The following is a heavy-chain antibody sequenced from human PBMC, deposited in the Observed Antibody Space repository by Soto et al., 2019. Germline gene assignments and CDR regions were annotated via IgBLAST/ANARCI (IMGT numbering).Heavy chain of an antibody. Sequence: EVQLVESGGGIVQPGGSLRLSCAASGFTFSSYWMHWVRQAPGKGLVWVSRINSDGSRTSYADSAKGRFTISRDNAKEEVYLERNSLRAEDTAVYYCARGDGDYYDGNGYLGRHWGQGPLVTVSS. D-gene: IGHD3-22*01. CDR2: INSDGSRT. CDR1: GFTFSSYW. J-gene: IGHJ4*02. V-gene: IGHV3-74*01. CDR3: ARGDGDYYDGNGYLGRH.